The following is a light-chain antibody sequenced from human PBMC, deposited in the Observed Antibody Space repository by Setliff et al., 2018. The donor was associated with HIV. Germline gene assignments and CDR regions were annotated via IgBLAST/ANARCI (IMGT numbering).Light chain of an antibody. CDR2: EVS. CDR3: CSYAGRTTFI. J-gene: IGLJ1*01. V-gene: IGLV2-23*02. Sequence: QSVLTQPASVSGSPGQSITISCTGNSTNVGKYDFVSWYRQDPGKAPELAIYEVSKRPSGVSYRFSGSKSGNTASLTISGLQAEDEATYYCCSYAGRTTFIFGSGTKVTVL. CDR1: STNVGKYDF.